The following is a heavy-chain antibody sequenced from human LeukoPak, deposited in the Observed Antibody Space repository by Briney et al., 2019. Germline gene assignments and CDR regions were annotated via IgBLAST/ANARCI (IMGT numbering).Heavy chain of an antibody. J-gene: IGHJ4*02. V-gene: IGHV3-23*01. CDR3: AKDRFLDYGPSYYFDY. CDR1: GFTVSSNY. D-gene: IGHD3-3*01. CDR2: ISGSGGST. Sequence: PGGSLRLSCAASGFTVSSNYMSWVRQAPGKGLEWVSAISGSGGSTYYADSVKGRFTISRDNSKNTLYLQMNSLRAEDTAVYYCAKDRFLDYGPSYYFDYWGQGTLVTVSS.